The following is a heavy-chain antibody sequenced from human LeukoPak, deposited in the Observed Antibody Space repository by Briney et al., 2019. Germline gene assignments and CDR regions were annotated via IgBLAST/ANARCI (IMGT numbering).Heavy chain of an antibody. V-gene: IGHV4-4*07. CDR3: ARDPDFLTGYGMDV. J-gene: IGHJ6*02. D-gene: IGHD7-27*01. CDR2: IYTSGST. Sequence: SETLSLTCTVSGGSISSYYWSWIRQPAGKGLEWIGRIYTSGSTNYNPSLKSRVTMSVDTSENQFSLKLSSVTAADTAVYYCARDPDFLTGYGMDVWGQGTTVTVSS. CDR1: GGSISSYY.